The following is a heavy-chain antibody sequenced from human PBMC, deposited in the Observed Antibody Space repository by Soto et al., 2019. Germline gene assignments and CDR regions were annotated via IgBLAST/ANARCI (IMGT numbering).Heavy chain of an antibody. CDR2: VTSSGSTI. CDR1: GFPFSSYE. V-gene: IGHV3-48*03. J-gene: IGHJ6*02. D-gene: IGHD5-12*01. CDR3: ARDFSPRTGYDANYYYYGMDV. Sequence: GGSLRLSCAASGFPFSSYEMNWVRQAPGKGLESVAYVTSSGSTIYYADSVKGRFTISRDNAKNSLYLQMNSLRAEDTAVYYCARDFSPRTGYDANYYYYGMDVWRQGTTVTVSS.